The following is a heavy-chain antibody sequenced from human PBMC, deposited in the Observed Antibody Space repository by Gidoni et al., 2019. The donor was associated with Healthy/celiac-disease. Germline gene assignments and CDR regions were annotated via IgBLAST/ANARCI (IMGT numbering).Heavy chain of an antibody. CDR3: ARTRGATTYYYYGMDV. CDR1: GFTFSSYS. J-gene: IGHJ6*02. V-gene: IGHV3-48*02. CDR2: ITSSSSTI. Sequence: EVQLVESGGGWVQPGGSLRLSCAASGFTFSSYSMNWVRQAPGKGLEWVSYITSSSSTIYYADSVKGRFTISRDNAKNSLYLQMNSLRDEDTAVYYCARTRGATTYYYYGMDVWGQGTTVTVSS. D-gene: IGHD1-26*01.